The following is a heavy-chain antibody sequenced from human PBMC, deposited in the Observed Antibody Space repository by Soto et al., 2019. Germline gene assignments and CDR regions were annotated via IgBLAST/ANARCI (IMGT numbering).Heavy chain of an antibody. CDR3: ARETYYVIWSGLYYGMDV. D-gene: IGHD3-3*01. V-gene: IGHV3-30*04. J-gene: IGHJ6*02. CDR2: ISYDGRNK. Sequence: QVQLVESGGGVVQPGRSLRLSCAASGFTFSSYAMHWVRQAPGKGLEWVAVISYDGRNKYYADSVNGRFTISRDNSKNTLYLQMQSLRAEDTAVYYCARETYYVIWSGLYYGMDVWGQATTVTVSS. CDR1: GFTFSSYA.